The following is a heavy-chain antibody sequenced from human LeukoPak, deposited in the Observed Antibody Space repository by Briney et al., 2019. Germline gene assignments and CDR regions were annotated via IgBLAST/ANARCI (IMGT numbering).Heavy chain of an antibody. D-gene: IGHD3-16*01. CDR3: AKSDWGSRCFDY. V-gene: IGHV3-23*01. CDR2: ISGTGGST. CDR1: GFTLSGYA. Sequence: GGSLRLSCAASGFTLSGYAMSWVRQAPGKGLEWVSVISGTGGSTSYADSVKGRFTISRDNSKDTLYLQMNSLRAEDTALYYCAKSDWGSRCFDYWGQGTLVTVSS. J-gene: IGHJ4*03.